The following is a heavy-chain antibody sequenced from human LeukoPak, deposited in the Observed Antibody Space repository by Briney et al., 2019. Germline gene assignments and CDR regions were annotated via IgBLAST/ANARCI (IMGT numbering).Heavy chain of an antibody. V-gene: IGHV4-34*01. CDR3: ARQDGYSSSWYGTFFDP. CDR2: INHSGST. J-gene: IGHJ5*02. Sequence: SETLSLTCAVYGGSFSGYYWSWIRQPPGKGLEWIGEINHSGSTNYNPSLKSRVTISVDTSRNQFSLKLSSVTAADTAVYYCARQDGYSSSWYGTFFDPWGQGTLVTVSS. CDR1: GGSFSGYY. D-gene: IGHD6-13*01.